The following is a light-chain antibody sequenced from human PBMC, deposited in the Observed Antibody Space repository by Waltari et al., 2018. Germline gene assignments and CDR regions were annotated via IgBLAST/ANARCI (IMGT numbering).Light chain of an antibody. CDR3: QQYGRSLT. CDR1: QTVDNRH. V-gene: IGKV3-20*01. Sequence: EVVLTQSPATLSLSPGERGTLSCRASQTVDNRHLVWYQQKTGQAPRLLIFGASNRATGILDRFSGGGSGTDFTLTISRLEPEDVAVYYCQQYGRSLTFGPGTRVDIK. CDR2: GAS. J-gene: IGKJ3*01.